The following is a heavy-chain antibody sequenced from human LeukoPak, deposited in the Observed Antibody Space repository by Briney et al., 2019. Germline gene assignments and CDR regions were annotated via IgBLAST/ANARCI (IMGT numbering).Heavy chain of an antibody. Sequence: ASVTVSCKASGYTFTGYYMHWVRQAPGQGVEWMGWINPKSGGTNYAQKFQGRVTITRDTSISTAYMELSRLRSDDTAVYYCARDIYGDYGSSDYWGQGTLVTVSS. CDR3: ARDIYGDYGSSDY. CDR2: INPKSGGT. D-gene: IGHD4-17*01. J-gene: IGHJ4*02. V-gene: IGHV1-2*02. CDR1: GYTFTGYY.